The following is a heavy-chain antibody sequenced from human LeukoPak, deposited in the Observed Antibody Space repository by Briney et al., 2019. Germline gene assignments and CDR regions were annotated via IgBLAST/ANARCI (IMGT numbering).Heavy chain of an antibody. D-gene: IGHD4-17*01. Sequence: SVKVSCKASGGTFSSYAISWVRQAPGQGLEWMGRIIPIFGIANYAQKFQGRVTITADKSTSTAYMELSSLRSEDTAVYYCARVGLGDDYGVGHKDYWGQGTLVTVSS. V-gene: IGHV1-69*04. CDR3: ARVGLGDDYGVGHKDY. CDR1: GGTFSSYA. CDR2: IIPIFGIA. J-gene: IGHJ4*02.